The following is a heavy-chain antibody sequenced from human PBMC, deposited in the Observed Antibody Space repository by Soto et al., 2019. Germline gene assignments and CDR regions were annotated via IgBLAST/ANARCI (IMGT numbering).Heavy chain of an antibody. V-gene: IGHV3-23*01. Sequence: GGSLRLSCAASGFSFTNYAMSWIRRAPGKWLEWVSAISGSGGDTYYADSVKGRFTISRDNSKNTVYVQMNSLRAEDTAIYYCAKAGASGYNSLLFENWGQGXLVTVYS. D-gene: IGHD3-3*01. CDR1: GFSFTNYA. CDR2: ISGSGGDT. CDR3: AKAGASGYNSLLFEN. J-gene: IGHJ4*02.